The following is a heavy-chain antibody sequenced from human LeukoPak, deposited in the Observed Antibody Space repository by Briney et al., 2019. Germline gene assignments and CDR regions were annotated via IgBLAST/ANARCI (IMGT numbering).Heavy chain of an antibody. J-gene: IGHJ4*02. CDR2: MNPNSANT. CDR3: ARAIRYQLLSDY. D-gene: IGHD2-2*01. CDR1: GYTFSTYD. Sequence: ASVRVSCKTSGYTFSTYDINWLRQAAGQGLEWIGWMNPNSANTGFAQKFQGRATITRDTSISTAYLELSSLTSEDTAVYYCARAIRYQLLSDYWGQGTLVTVSS. V-gene: IGHV1-8*03.